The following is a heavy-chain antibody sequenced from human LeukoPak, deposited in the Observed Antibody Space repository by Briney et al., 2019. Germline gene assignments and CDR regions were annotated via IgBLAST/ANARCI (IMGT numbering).Heavy chain of an antibody. CDR3: ASSWAVYSRSSPHWFDP. J-gene: IGHJ5*02. V-gene: IGHV1-69*05. CDR2: IIPIFGTA. CDR1: GGTFSSYA. D-gene: IGHD6-6*01. Sequence: ASVKVSCKASGGTFSSYAISWVRQAPGQGLEWMGGIIPIFGTANYAQKFQGRVTITTDESTSTAYMELSSLRSEDTAVYYCASSWAVYSRSSPHWFDPWGQGTLVTVSS.